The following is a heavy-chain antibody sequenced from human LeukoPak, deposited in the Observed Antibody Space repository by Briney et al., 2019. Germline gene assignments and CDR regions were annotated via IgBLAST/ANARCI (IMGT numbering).Heavy chain of an antibody. CDR2: INPNSGGT. Sequence: GASVKVSCKASGYTFTGYYIHWVRQAPGQGLEWMGWINPNSGGTNYAQKFQGRVTMTRDMSTSTVYMELSSLRSEDTAVYYCARDISGYGGNSLIFDAFDIWGQGTMVTVSS. J-gene: IGHJ3*02. CDR1: GYTFTGYY. V-gene: IGHV1-2*02. CDR3: ARDISGYGGNSLIFDAFDI. D-gene: IGHD4-23*01.